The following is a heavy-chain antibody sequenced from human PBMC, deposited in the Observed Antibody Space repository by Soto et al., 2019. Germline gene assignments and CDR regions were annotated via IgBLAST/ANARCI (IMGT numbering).Heavy chain of an antibody. V-gene: IGHV3-30-3*01. CDR3: ARDPLWGTAMVLWYFDL. CDR1: GFTFSSYA. D-gene: IGHD5-18*01. CDR2: ISYDGSNK. Sequence: QVQLVESGGGVVQPGRSLRLSCAASGFTFSSYAMHWVRQAPGKGLERVAVISYDGSNKYYADSVKGRFTISRDNSKNTLYLQMNSLRGEDTAVYYCARDPLWGTAMVLWYFDLWGRGTLVTVSS. J-gene: IGHJ2*01.